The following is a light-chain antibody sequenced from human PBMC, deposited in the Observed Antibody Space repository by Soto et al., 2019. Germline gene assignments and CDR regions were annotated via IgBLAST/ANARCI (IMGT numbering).Light chain of an antibody. CDR3: QQYGSSPWT. CDR2: GTS. CDR1: QSVPSTY. J-gene: IGKJ1*01. V-gene: IGKV3-20*01. Sequence: EIVLTQSPGTLSLSPGERATLSCRASQSVPSTYFAWYQQKSGQPPRLVISGTSNRATGIPDRFSGSGSGRDFTLTISRLEPEDFAVYYCQQYGSSPWTFGQGTKVDIK.